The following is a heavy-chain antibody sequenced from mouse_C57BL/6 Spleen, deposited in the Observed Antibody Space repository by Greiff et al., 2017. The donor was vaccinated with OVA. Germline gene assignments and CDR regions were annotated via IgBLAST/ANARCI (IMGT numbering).Heavy chain of an antibody. CDR1: GFTFSSYT. Sequence: EVKVVESGGGLVKPGGSLKLSCAASGFTFSSYTMSWVRQTPEKRLEWVATISGGGGNTYYPDSVKGRFTISRDNAKNTLYLHMSSLRSEDTACYYCARYYSNYPYYAMDYWGQGTSVTVSS. J-gene: IGHJ4*01. CDR3: ARYYSNYPYYAMDY. CDR2: ISGGGGNT. D-gene: IGHD2-5*01. V-gene: IGHV5-9*01.